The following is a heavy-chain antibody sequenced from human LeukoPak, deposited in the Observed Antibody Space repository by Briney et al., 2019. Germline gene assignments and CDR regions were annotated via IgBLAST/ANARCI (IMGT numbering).Heavy chain of an antibody. CDR2: TNRDGSST. D-gene: IGHD1-26*01. CDR3: VRDLCGKDDF. CDR1: GFTFSTYW. J-gene: IGHJ4*02. V-gene: IGHV3-74*01. Sequence: SGGSLRLSCAVSGFTFSTYWFHWVRQAPGEGPVWVSRTNRDGSSTDHADSVRGRFAISRDNARNTLYLHLNSLRAEDTAVYYCVRDLCGKDDFWGQGILVTVSS.